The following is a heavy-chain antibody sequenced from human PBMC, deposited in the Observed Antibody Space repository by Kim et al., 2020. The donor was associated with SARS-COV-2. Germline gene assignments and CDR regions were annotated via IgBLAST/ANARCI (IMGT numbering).Heavy chain of an antibody. CDR2: ICWVGKRH. J-gene: IGHJ5*02. CDR1: GVIFINCC. Sequence: GGSLRLSCSASGVIFINCCMRWGRHSAGNSTRIFGGICWVGKRHYYEDCVTGRFTISRDNAKNTLALQMNSLRVDDTAVYYCSRDDLLGTPGQFDPWGQGTLVIVSS. D-gene: IGHD7-27*01. V-gene: IGHV3-33*01. CDR3: SRDDLLGTPGQFDP.